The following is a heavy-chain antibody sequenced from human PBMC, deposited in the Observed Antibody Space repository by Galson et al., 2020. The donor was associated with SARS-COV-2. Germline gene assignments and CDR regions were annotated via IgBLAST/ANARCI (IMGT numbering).Heavy chain of an antibody. J-gene: IGHJ6*02. D-gene: IGHD1-26*01. V-gene: IGHV4-59*08. CDR3: ARHLGVGATTPYYYYYGMDV. CDR1: GGSISSYY. Sequence: SETLSLTCTVSGGSISSYYWSWIRQPPGKGLEWIGYIYYSGSTNYNPSLKSRVTISVDTSKNQFSLKLSSVTAADTAVYYCARHLGVGATTPYYYYYGMDVWGQGTTVTVSS. CDR2: IYYSGST.